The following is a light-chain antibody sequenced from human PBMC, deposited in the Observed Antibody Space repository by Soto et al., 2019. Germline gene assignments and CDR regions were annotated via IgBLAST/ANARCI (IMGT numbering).Light chain of an antibody. CDR2: DVS. V-gene: IGLV2-14*03. CDR1: SSDIGSYNY. Sequence: QSALTQPASVSGSPGQSITISCTGTSSDIGSYNYVSWYQHHPGRVPQLLIYDVSYRPSGISNRFSGSKSGNTASLTISGLQAEGEADYYCSSCTSSSTIFGGGTKLTVL. CDR3: SSCTSSSTI. J-gene: IGLJ2*01.